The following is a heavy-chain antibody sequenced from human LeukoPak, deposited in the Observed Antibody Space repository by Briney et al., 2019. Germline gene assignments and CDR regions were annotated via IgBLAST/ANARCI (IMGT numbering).Heavy chain of an antibody. CDR1: GFSFSNYV. J-gene: IGHJ6*03. Sequence: GGSLRLSCAASGFSFSNYVMTWVRQAPGKGLEWVSAIIGTGAGTYYADSVKGHFTISRDNSKNTLYLQMNSLRAEDTAVYYCAKGSPAILYYCMDVWGKGTTVTVSS. CDR3: AKGSPAILYYCMDV. CDR2: IIGTGAGT. V-gene: IGHV3-23*01. D-gene: IGHD2-21*01.